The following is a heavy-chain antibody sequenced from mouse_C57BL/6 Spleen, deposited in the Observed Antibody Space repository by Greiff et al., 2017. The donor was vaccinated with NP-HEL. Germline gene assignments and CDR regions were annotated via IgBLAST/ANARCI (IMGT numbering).Heavy chain of an antibody. CDR1: GYSITSGYG. CDR3: ARTARIKY. J-gene: IGHJ2*01. D-gene: IGHD1-2*01. Sequence: VQLQESGPGLVKPSQSLSLTCTVTGYSITSGYGWNWIRQFPGNKLEWMGNKSYSGSTNYNPSFKSRHSITRDTSKNQLILQLNSVTTEDTATYYRARTARIKYWGQGTTLTVSS. CDR2: KSYSGST. V-gene: IGHV3-2*02.